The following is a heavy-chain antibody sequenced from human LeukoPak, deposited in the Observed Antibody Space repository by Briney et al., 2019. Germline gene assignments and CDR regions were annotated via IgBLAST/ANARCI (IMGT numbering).Heavy chain of an antibody. CDR1: GGTFSSYA. V-gene: IGHV1-69*05. Sequence: SVNVSCKASGGTFSSYAISWVRQAPGQGLEWMGGIIPIFGTANYAQKFQGRVTITTDESTSTAYMELSSLRSEDTAVYYCARQIIAVAGEGDYYFDYWGQGTLVTVSS. D-gene: IGHD6-19*01. J-gene: IGHJ4*02. CDR2: IIPIFGTA. CDR3: ARQIIAVAGEGDYYFDY.